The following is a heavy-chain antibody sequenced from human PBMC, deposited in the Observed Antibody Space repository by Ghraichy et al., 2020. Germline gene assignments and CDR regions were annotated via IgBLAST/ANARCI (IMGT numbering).Heavy chain of an antibody. Sequence: GGSLRLSCAASGFTFSSYAMSWVRQAPGKGLEWVSGISGSGVSTFYADSVKGRFTISRDNSKNTLYLQMNSLRAEDTAVYYCAKARAYYYDSSGNNQGVYYFDYWGQGTLVTVSS. CDR1: GFTFSSYA. V-gene: IGHV3-23*01. D-gene: IGHD3-22*01. CDR2: ISGSGVST. J-gene: IGHJ4*02. CDR3: AKARAYYYDSSGNNQGVYYFDY.